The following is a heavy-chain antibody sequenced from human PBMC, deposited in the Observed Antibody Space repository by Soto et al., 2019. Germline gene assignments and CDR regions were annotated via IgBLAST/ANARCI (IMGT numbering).Heavy chain of an antibody. CDR3: ARVRIGITGTTGWFDP. D-gene: IGHD1-20*01. CDR2: INAGNGNT. Sequence: QVQLVQSGAEEKKPGASVKVSCKASGYTFTSYAMHWVRQAPGQRLEWMGWINAGNGNTKYSQKFQGRVTITRDTSASTAYMELSSLRSEDTAVYYCARVRIGITGTTGWFDPWGQGTLVTVSS. CDR1: GYTFTSYA. V-gene: IGHV1-3*05. J-gene: IGHJ5*02.